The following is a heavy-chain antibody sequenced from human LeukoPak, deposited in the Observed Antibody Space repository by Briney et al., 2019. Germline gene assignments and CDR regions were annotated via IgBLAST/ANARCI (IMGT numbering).Heavy chain of an antibody. Sequence: GGSLRLSCAASGFTFDDYAMHWVRQAPGKGLEWVSGISWNSGSIGYADSVKGRFTISRDNAKNSLYLQMNSLRAEDTALYYCAKTVTTMTGAHNYEEIFDYWGQGTLVTVSS. CDR3: AKTVTTMTGAHNYEEIFDY. CDR2: ISWNSGSI. D-gene: IGHD4-11*01. J-gene: IGHJ4*02. CDR1: GFTFDDYA. V-gene: IGHV3-9*01.